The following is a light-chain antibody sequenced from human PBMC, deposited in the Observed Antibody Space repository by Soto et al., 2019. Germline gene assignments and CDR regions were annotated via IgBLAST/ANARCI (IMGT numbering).Light chain of an antibody. CDR3: QQYTSLPWT. Sequence: EIVLTQSPGTLSLSPGERATLSCRASQSVSINFLAWYQHKPGQAPRLLIYGATIRATGIPDRFSGSGSGTGFTLTINRLEPEDFAEYYCQQYTSLPWTFGQGTKVDIK. CDR1: QSVSINF. CDR2: GAT. V-gene: IGKV3-20*01. J-gene: IGKJ1*01.